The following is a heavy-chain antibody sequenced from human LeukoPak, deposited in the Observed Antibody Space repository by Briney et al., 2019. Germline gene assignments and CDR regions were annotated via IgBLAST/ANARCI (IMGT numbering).Heavy chain of an antibody. D-gene: IGHD4-17*01. V-gene: IGHV3-53*01. CDR3: AKDTRGSMTTTEGLFDY. J-gene: IGHJ4*02. Sequence: PGGSLRLSCAASGFTVSSNYMSWVRQAPGKGLEWVSVIYSGGSTYYADSVKGRFTISRDDSKNTLYLQMNSLRAEDTAVYYCAKDTRGSMTTTEGLFDYWGQGTLVTVSS. CDR2: IYSGGST. CDR1: GFTVSSNY.